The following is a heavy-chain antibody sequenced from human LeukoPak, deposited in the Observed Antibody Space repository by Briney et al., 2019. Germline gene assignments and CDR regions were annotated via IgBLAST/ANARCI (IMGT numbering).Heavy chain of an antibody. D-gene: IGHD3-3*01. J-gene: IGHJ4*01. CDR1: GFTFSSYA. CDR2: ISGGSGST. Sequence: GGSLRLSCAASGFTFSSYAMSWVRQAPGKGLAWVSTISGGSGSTYCADSVKGRFTISRDNSKNTLYLQMNSLRAEDTAVYYCARDGAYSTIFYWGQGTLVTVSS. CDR3: ARDGAYSTIFY. V-gene: IGHV3-23*01.